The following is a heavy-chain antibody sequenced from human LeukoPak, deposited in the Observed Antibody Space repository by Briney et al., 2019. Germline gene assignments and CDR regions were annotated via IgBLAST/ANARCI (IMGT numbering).Heavy chain of an antibody. CDR3: ATGGGYSNYYYYYMDV. Sequence: SVKVSRKFSGCSLTELSMHWVGQAPGNPIDGMGGVDPEDGEISYAQKFQGRVTMTEDTSTDTAYMELSRLRSEDTAVYYCATGGGYSNYYYYYMDVWGNGTTVNVSS. CDR1: GCSLTELS. V-gene: IGHV1-24*01. J-gene: IGHJ6*03. D-gene: IGHD4-11*01. CDR2: VDPEDGEI.